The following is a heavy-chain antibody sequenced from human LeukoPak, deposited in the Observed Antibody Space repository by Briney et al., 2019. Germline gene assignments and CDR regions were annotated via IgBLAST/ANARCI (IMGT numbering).Heavy chain of an antibody. CDR2: INPSSGGT. CDR1: VYTFTASY. Sequence: ASVKVSCKASVYTFTASYIHWVRQAPGQGLEWMGWINPSSGGTTYAQNFQGRVTMTRDTSISTAYMELSSLRSDDTAVYYCARASYNDYWGQGTLVTVSS. V-gene: IGHV1-2*02. CDR3: ARASYNDY. J-gene: IGHJ4*02. D-gene: IGHD5-24*01.